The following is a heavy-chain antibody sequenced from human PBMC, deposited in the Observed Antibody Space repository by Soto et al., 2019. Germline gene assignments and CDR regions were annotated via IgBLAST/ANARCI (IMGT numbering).Heavy chain of an antibody. J-gene: IGHJ6*03. CDR1: GYTLTELS. CDR2: FDPEDGET. D-gene: IGHD3-10*01. Sequence: ASVKVSCKVSGYTLTELSMHWVRQAPGKGLEWMGGFDPEDGETIYAQKFQGRVTMTEDTSTDTAYMELSSLRSEDTAVYYCATDIPHITMVRGVKVYYYYYMDVWGKGTTVTVSS. V-gene: IGHV1-24*01. CDR3: ATDIPHITMVRGVKVYYYYYMDV.